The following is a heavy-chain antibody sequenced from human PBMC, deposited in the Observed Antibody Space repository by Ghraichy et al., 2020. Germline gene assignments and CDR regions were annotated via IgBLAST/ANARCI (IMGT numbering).Heavy chain of an antibody. D-gene: IGHD2-2*01. V-gene: IGHV3-20*01. J-gene: IGHJ3*02. Sequence: GGSLRLSCAASGFTFDDYGMSWVRQAPGKGLEWVSGLNWNGGSTGYADSVKGRFIISRDNAKNSLYLQMNSLRAEDTALYHCAVGYCSSTSCYGDGAFDIWGQGTMVTVSS. CDR3: AVGYCSSTSCYGDGAFDI. CDR2: LNWNGGST. CDR1: GFTFDDYG.